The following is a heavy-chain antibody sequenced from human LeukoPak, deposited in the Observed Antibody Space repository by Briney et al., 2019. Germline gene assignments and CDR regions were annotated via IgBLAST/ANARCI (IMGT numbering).Heavy chain of an antibody. Sequence: SETLSLTCAVYGESFSGYYWSWIRQPPGKGLEWIGEINHSGSTNYNPSLKSRVTISVDTSKNQFSLKLSSVTAADTAVYYCARGNYYDSSGYSLPDYWGQGTLVTVSS. V-gene: IGHV4-34*01. D-gene: IGHD3-22*01. CDR3: ARGNYYDSSGYSLPDY. CDR1: GESFSGYY. CDR2: INHSGST. J-gene: IGHJ4*02.